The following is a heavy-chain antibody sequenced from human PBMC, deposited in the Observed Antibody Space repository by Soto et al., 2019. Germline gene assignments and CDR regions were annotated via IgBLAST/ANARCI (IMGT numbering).Heavy chain of an antibody. J-gene: IGHJ1*01. Sequence: GGSLRLSCAASGFTFSSYGMHWVRQAPGKGLEWVAVISYDESNKYYADSVKGRFAISRDNSKNTLYLQMNSLRAEDTAVYYCTKGVVVITSYFQHWGQGTLVTVSS. V-gene: IGHV3-30*18. D-gene: IGHD3-22*01. CDR3: TKGVVVITSYFQH. CDR1: GFTFSSYG. CDR2: ISYDESNK.